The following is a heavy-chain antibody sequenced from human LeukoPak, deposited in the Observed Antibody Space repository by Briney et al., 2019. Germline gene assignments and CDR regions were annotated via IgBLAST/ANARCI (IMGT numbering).Heavy chain of an antibody. CDR3: ARDSGSGNNDY. Sequence: ASVKVSCKASGYTFTSYDINWVRQAAGQGLEWMGWISAGNGNTKYSQNFQGRVTFISNTSATTAFMELSSLRSEDAAVYYCARDSGSGNNDYWGQGTLVTVSS. CDR2: ISAGNGNT. CDR1: GYTFTSYD. J-gene: IGHJ4*02. D-gene: IGHD1-26*01. V-gene: IGHV1-3*01.